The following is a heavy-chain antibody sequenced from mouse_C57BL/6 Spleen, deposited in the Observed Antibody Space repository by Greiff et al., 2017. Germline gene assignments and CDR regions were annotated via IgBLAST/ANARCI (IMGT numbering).Heavy chain of an antibody. CDR1: GYTFTSYW. Sequence: QVQLQQPGAELVRPGSSVKLSCKASGYTFTSYWMHWVQQGPIQGLEWIGNIGPSDSETHYTQTFKDKATLTVDKSSSTAYMQLNSLTSEDSEVYYCARGPDYFGSRYFDYWGQGTTLTVSS. CDR2: IGPSDSET. CDR3: ARGPDYFGSRYFDY. J-gene: IGHJ2*01. V-gene: IGHV1-52*01. D-gene: IGHD1-1*01.